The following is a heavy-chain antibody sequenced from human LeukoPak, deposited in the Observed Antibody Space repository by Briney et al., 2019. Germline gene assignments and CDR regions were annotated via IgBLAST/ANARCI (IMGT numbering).Heavy chain of an antibody. D-gene: IGHD4-23*01. CDR2: ISSSSSYI. CDR1: GFTFSSYS. V-gene: IGHV3-21*01. Sequence: PGGSLRPSCAASGFTFSSYSMNWVRQAPGKGLEWVSSISSSSSYIYYADSVKGRFTISRDNAKNSLYLQMNSLRAEDTAVYYCARGADFYGGLTYYFDYWGQGTLVTVSS. CDR3: ARGADFYGGLTYYFDY. J-gene: IGHJ4*02.